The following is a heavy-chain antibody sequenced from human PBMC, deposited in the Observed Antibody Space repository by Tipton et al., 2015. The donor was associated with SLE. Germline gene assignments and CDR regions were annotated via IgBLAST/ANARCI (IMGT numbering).Heavy chain of an antibody. Sequence: SLRLSCAASGFNFAIHAISWVRQAPGKGLEWVSVIYSGATSTYYADSVKGRFTISRDNSKNTLYLQMNSLRAEGTAVYYCAKTPGGYFDYWGQGTLVTVSS. D-gene: IGHD1-26*01. CDR1: GFNFAIHA. V-gene: IGHV3-23*03. J-gene: IGHJ4*02. CDR2: IYSGATST. CDR3: AKTPGGYFDY.